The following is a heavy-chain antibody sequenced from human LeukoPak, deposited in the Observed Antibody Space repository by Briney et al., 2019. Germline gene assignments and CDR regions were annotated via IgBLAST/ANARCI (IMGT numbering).Heavy chain of an antibody. V-gene: IGHV3-48*04. CDR1: GFTFSSYS. CDR2: ISSSSSTK. CDR3: AREDWIQLGGDYYYGMDV. D-gene: IGHD5-18*01. J-gene: IGHJ6*02. Sequence: GGSLRLSCAASGFTFSSYSMNWVRQAPGKGLEWVSFISSSSSTKFYADSVKGRFTISRDNAKNSLYLQMNSLRAEDTAVYYCAREDWIQLGGDYYYGMDVWGQGTTVTVSS.